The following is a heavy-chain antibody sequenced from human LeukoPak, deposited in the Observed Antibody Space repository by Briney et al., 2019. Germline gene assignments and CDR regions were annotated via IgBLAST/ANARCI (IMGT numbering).Heavy chain of an antibody. J-gene: IGHJ5*02. Sequence: SESLSLTCTVSGGSISSYYWSWIRQPPGKGLGRMGYIYYSGRINYNPSLKSRVTISVDTSKNQFSLKLSSVTAADTAVYYCARAVKYYYDSSGYPKWFDPWGQGTLVTVSS. CDR3: ARAVKYYYDSSGYPKWFDP. D-gene: IGHD3-22*01. CDR2: IYYSGRI. CDR1: GGSISSYY. V-gene: IGHV4-59*01.